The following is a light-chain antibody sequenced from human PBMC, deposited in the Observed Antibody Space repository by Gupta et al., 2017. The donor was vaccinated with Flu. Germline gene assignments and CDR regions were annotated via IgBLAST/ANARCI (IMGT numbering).Light chain of an antibody. CDR3: QSADSSGTYPAV. Sequence: SYELTQPPSVSVSPGQTARITCSGDALPKQYAYWYQQKPGQAPVLVIYKDRERPSGIPERFSGSSSGTTVTLTISGVQAEDEADYYCQSADSSGTYPAVFGGGTKLTVL. J-gene: IGLJ3*02. CDR1: ALPKQY. CDR2: KDR. V-gene: IGLV3-25*03.